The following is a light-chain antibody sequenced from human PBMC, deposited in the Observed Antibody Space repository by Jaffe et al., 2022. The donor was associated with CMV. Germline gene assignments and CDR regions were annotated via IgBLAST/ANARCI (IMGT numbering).Light chain of an antibody. CDR2: SAS. CDR1: QGIGNA. V-gene: IGKV1-6*02. Sequence: AIQMTQSPSSLSASVGDRVTITCRASQGIGNALGWYQQKPGTAPKLLIYSASRLQTGVPSRFSGSASGTEFTLTISSLQPEDFATYYCLQDYNYPRTFGQGTKVEIK. CDR3: LQDYNYPRT. J-gene: IGKJ1*01.